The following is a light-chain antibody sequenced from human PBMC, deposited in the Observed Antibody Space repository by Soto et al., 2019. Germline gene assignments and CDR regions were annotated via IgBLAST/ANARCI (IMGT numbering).Light chain of an antibody. V-gene: IGKV3-15*01. CDR3: QQRRDWLS. J-gene: IGKJ4*01. CDR2: GAS. CDR1: QSVSSN. Sequence: EIVMTQSPATLSVSPGQRATLSFRATQSVSSNVAWYLQKPGQAPRLLIYGASTRATGIPARFSGSGSGTDFTLTISSLEPEDFAVYFCQQRRDWLSFGGGTKVDNK.